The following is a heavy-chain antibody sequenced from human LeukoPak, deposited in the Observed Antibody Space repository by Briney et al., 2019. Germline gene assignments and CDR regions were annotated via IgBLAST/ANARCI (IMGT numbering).Heavy chain of an antibody. V-gene: IGHV4-39*01. D-gene: IGHD3-22*01. CDR3: ARRRYYDSTGYLD. CDR1: GDSLSSSSYY. CDR2: FYYRGST. Sequence: SETLSLTCTISGDSLSSSSYYWGWIRQPPGKGLEWIRDFYYRGSTYYNPSLKSRVSISIETSNNQFSLTLSSVTAADTALYFCARRRYYDSTGYLDWGQGTLVTVSS. J-gene: IGHJ1*01.